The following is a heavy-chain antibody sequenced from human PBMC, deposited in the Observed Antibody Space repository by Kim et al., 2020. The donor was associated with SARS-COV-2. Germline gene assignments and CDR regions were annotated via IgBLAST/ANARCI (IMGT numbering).Heavy chain of an antibody. CDR2: IRTKTDGGTI. Sequence: GGSLRLSCAASGFSFNSAWMSWVRQLPGKGLEWVGRIRTKTDGGTIDYAAPVKGRFIISRDDSKKTLFLQMNSLKSEDTAVYYCATQSVYCIGGRCYSRIDYWGQGNLVTVSS. V-gene: IGHV3-15*01. J-gene: IGHJ4*02. CDR1: GFSFNSAW. CDR3: ATQSVYCIGGRCYSRIDY. D-gene: IGHD2-15*01.